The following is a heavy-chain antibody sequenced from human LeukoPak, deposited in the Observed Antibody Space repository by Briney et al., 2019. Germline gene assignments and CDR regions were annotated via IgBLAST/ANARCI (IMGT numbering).Heavy chain of an antibody. Sequence: ASVKVSCKASGYTFTSYGISWVRQAPGQGLEWMGWISAYNCSTNCAQKLQGRVTMTTDTSTSTAYMELRSLRSDDTAVYYCARWGGYCSSTSCYADYFDYWGQGTLVTVSS. D-gene: IGHD2-2*01. J-gene: IGHJ4*02. V-gene: IGHV1-18*01. CDR2: ISAYNCST. CDR3: ARWGGYCSSTSCYADYFDY. CDR1: GYTFTSYG.